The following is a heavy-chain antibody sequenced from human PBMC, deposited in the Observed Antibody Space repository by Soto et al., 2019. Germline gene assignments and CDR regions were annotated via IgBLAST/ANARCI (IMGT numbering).Heavy chain of an antibody. CDR3: ARVQGHDYTEYNWLDP. D-gene: IGHD4-4*01. V-gene: IGHV4-4*02. Sequence: SETLSLTCAVSGGSISSTNWWSWVRQPPGKGLEWIGEIYHSGSTNYNPSLKSRVTISVDKSKNQFSLKLSSVTAADTAVYYCARVQGHDYTEYNWLDPWGQGTLVTVSS. J-gene: IGHJ5*02. CDR1: GGSISSTNW. CDR2: IYHSGST.